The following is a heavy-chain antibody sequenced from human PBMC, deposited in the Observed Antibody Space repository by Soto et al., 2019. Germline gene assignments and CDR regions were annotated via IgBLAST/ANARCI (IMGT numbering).Heavy chain of an antibody. V-gene: IGHV3-23*01. CDR1: GFTFSSYA. Sequence: GGSLRLSCAASGFTFSSYAMTWVRQAPGKGLEYVSTLSGSGVNAYYADSVKGRFTISRDNSKNMLYLQMNSLRVEDTAIYYCANPLQVYWGQGTQVTVSS. J-gene: IGHJ4*02. CDR3: ANPLQVY. CDR2: LSGSGVNA.